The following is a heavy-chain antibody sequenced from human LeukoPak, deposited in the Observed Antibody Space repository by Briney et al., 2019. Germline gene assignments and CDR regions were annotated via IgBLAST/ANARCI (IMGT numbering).Heavy chain of an antibody. CDR3: ARLGIITAAGSNDY. D-gene: IGHD6-13*01. V-gene: IGHV3-11*01. CDR1: GFNFNEYY. Sequence: GGSLRLSCEASGFNFNEYYMNWIRQAPGKGLEWLSYISGSGNSIYYADSVKGRFTISRDNGKKSLYLQMNSLRAEDTAVYYCARLGIITAAGSNDYWGQGTLVTVSS. J-gene: IGHJ4*02. CDR2: ISGSGNSI.